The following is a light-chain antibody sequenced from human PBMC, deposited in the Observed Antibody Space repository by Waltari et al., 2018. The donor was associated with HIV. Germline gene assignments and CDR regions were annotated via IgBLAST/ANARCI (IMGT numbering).Light chain of an antibody. V-gene: IGLV2-23*02. CDR1: SSAVGRYNL. CDR2: EVT. J-gene: IGLJ1*01. CDR3: CSYAGSSAFV. Sequence: QSALTQPASVSGSPGQSITISCTRPSSAVGRYNLVSWYQHNPGKAPTLMIFEVTKRPSGVSNRFSGSKSGNTASLTISGLQADDEADYYCCSYAGSSAFVFGTGTKVTVL.